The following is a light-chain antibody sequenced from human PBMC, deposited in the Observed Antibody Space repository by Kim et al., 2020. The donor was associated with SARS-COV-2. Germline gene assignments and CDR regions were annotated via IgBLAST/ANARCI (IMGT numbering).Light chain of an antibody. CDR2: SNN. CDR1: SSNIGSNT. CDR3: AAWDDSLNVV. Sequence: ELTQPPSASGTPGQRVTISCSGSSSNIGSNTVNWYQQLPGTAPKLLIYSNNQRPSGVPDRFSGSKSGTSASLAISGLQSEDEADYYCAAWDDSLNVVFGGGTQLTVL. J-gene: IGLJ3*02. V-gene: IGLV1-44*01.